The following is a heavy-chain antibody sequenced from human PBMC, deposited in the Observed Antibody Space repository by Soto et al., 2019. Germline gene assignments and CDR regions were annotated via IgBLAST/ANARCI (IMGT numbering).Heavy chain of an antibody. CDR2: IYWDDDK. CDR1: GFSLSTSGVG. CDR3: AHSAYYYGSGSYYGELYYYYYIDV. V-gene: IGHV2-5*02. J-gene: IGHJ6*03. Sequence: QITLKESGPTLVKPTQPLTLTCTFSGFSLSTSGVGVGWIRQPPGKALEWLALIYWDDDKRYSPSLKSRLTITKDTSNNQVVLTMTNMDPVDTATYYCAHSAYYYGSGSYYGELYYYYYIDVWGKGTTVTVSS. D-gene: IGHD3-10*01.